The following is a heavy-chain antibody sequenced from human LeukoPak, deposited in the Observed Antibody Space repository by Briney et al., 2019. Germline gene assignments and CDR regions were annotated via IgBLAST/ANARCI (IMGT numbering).Heavy chain of an antibody. J-gene: IGHJ5*02. D-gene: IGHD2-8*01. Sequence: MASETLSLTCTVSGGSISSSSYYWGWIRQPPGKGLEWIGSIYYSGSTYYNPSLKSRVTISVDTSKNQFSLKLSSVTAADTAVYYCARRYCTNGVCYRFVTSDWFDPWGQGTLVTVSS. V-gene: IGHV4-39*07. CDR2: IYYSGST. CDR1: GGSISSSSYY. CDR3: ARRYCTNGVCYRFVTSDWFDP.